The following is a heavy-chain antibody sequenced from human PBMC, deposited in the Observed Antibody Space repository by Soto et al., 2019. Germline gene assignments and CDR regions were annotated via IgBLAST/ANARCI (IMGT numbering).Heavy chain of an antibody. CDR2: ISGDDEK. J-gene: IGHJ6*02. CDR1: GFSLITGGVS. Sequence: QITLKESGPTQVKPTQTLTLTCTFSGFSLITGGVSVAWIRQPPGKALEWLALISGDDEKRYSPSLSSRLTNTKDTTKNPVVFTMTNMDPLDTATYYCSHRRGMIMDVWGQGTTVTVSS. V-gene: IGHV2-5*02. D-gene: IGHD3-16*01. CDR3: SHRRGMIMDV.